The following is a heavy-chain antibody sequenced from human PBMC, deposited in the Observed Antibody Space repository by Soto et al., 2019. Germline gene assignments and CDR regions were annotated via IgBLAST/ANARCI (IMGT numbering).Heavy chain of an antibody. Sequence: QVQLVQSGAEVKKPGASVKVSCKASGYTFTSYDINWVRQATGQGLEWMGWMNPNSGNTGYAQKFQGRVTMTRNTSISTAYMELSSLRSEDTAVYYCARAGNHRKIRFLEWLSSAYYFDYWGQGTLVTVSS. CDR3: ARAGNHRKIRFLEWLSSAYYFDY. V-gene: IGHV1-8*01. CDR2: MNPNSGNT. D-gene: IGHD3-3*01. J-gene: IGHJ4*02. CDR1: GYTFTSYD.